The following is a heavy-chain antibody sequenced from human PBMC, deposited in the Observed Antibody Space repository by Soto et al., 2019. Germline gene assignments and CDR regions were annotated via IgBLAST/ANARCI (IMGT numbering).Heavy chain of an antibody. Sequence: QVQLVESGGGVVQPGRSLRLSCAASGFTFNYYAMHWVRQAPGKGLEWVAVISNDGGNKYYADSAQGRFTISRDNSKNTLDLQMNSLRAEDTAVYYCARSEMGYRNGYYYFGMDVWGQGTTVTVSS. CDR2: ISNDGGNK. D-gene: IGHD5-18*01. CDR1: GFTFNYYA. J-gene: IGHJ6*02. V-gene: IGHV3-30-3*01. CDR3: ARSEMGYRNGYYYFGMDV.